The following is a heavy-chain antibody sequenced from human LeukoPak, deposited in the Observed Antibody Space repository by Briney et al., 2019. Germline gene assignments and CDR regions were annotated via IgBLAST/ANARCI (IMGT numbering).Heavy chain of an antibody. CDR3: ARGGYDYGDPRNFQH. CDR2: IYSGGST. J-gene: IGHJ1*01. D-gene: IGHD4-17*01. CDR1: GFTVSSNY. Sequence: GSLRLSCAASGFTVSSNYMSWVRQAPGKGLEWVSVIYSGGSTYYADSVKGRFTISRDNSKNTLYLQMNSLRAEDTAVYYCARGGYDYGDPRNFQHWGQGTLVTVSS. V-gene: IGHV3-66*01.